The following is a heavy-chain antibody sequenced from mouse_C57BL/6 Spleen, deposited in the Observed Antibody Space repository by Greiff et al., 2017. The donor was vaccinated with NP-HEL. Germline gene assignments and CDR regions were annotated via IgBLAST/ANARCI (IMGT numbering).Heavy chain of an antibody. CDR2: ISSGSSTI. D-gene: IGHD4-1*01. Sequence: EVKLMESGGGLVKPGGSLKLSCAASGFTFSDYGMHWVRQAPEKGLEWVAYISSGSSTIYYADTVKGRFTISRDNANNTLFLQMTSLRSEDTAMYYCARNHNWGYWYFDVWGTGTTVTVSS. V-gene: IGHV5-17*01. J-gene: IGHJ1*03. CDR3: ARNHNWGYWYFDV. CDR1: GFTFSDYG.